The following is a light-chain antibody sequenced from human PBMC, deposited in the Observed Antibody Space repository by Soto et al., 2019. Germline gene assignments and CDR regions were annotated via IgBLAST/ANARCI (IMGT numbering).Light chain of an antibody. Sequence: DIPMTQSPSPLSASVGDRVTITCRASQSVCRWLAWYQQKPGKAPKLLIYKASTLESGVPSRFSGSGSGTEFTLAISSLHPDDDATYYCQQYNDNCTFGQGTKVEIK. CDR2: KAS. J-gene: IGKJ1*01. CDR3: QQYNDNCT. CDR1: QSVCRW. V-gene: IGKV1-5*03.